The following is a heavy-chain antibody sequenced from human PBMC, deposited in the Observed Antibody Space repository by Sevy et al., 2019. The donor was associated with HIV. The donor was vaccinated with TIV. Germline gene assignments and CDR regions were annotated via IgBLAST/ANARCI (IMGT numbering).Heavy chain of an antibody. CDR2: FDPEDDET. CDR3: ATTKDYYDSIGSPFDY. V-gene: IGHV1-24*01. D-gene: IGHD3-22*01. J-gene: IGHJ4*02. Sequence: ASVKVSCMVSGYTLSELSMHWVRQAPGKGLEWMGSFDPEDDETIYAQKFQGRVTMTEDTSTDTAYMELNNLRSEDTAVYYCATTKDYYDSIGSPFDYWGQGTLVTVSS. CDR1: GYTLSELS.